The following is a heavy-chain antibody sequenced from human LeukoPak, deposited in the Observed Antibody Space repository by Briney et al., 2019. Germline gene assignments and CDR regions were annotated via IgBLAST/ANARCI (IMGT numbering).Heavy chain of an antibody. J-gene: IGHJ4*02. CDR1: GFTFSSYG. V-gene: IGHV3-30*18. D-gene: IGHD3-10*01. CDR2: ISHDGSNE. CDR3: AKEGYYGSGSFPDY. Sequence: GGSLRLSCAASGFTFSSYGMHWVRQAPGKGLEWVAVISHDGSNEYYADSVEGRFTISRANSKNTLYLQMNSLRPEDTAVYYCAKEGYYGSGSFPDYWGQGTLVTVSS.